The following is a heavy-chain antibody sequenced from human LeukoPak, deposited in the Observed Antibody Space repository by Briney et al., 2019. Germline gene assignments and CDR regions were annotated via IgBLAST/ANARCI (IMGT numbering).Heavy chain of an antibody. CDR3: ARQAAAGTVSSKSWFDP. CDR2: MNLNSGNT. Sequence: ASVKVSSKASGYAFTSYDINWVRRATGQGLEWMGWMNLNSGNTGYSQKFQGRVTMTRNTSISTAYMELSSLRSEDTAVYYCARQAAAGTVSSKSWFDPWGQGTLVTVSS. D-gene: IGHD6-13*01. J-gene: IGHJ5*02. CDR1: GYAFTSYD. V-gene: IGHV1-8*01.